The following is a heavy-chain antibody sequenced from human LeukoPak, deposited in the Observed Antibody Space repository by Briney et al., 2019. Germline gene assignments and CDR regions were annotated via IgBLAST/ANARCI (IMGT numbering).Heavy chain of an antibody. Sequence: SVKVSCKASGGTFSSYAISWVRQAPGRGLEWMGGIIPIFGTANYAQKFQGRVTITADESTSTAYMELSSLRSEDTAVYYCASRGGVVVAATLSDAFDIWGQGTMVTVSS. CDR3: ASRGGVVVAATLSDAFDI. V-gene: IGHV1-69*01. D-gene: IGHD2-15*01. J-gene: IGHJ3*02. CDR1: GGTFSSYA. CDR2: IIPIFGTA.